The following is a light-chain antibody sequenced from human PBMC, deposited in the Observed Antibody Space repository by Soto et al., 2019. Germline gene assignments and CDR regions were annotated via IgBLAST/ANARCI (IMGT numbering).Light chain of an antibody. CDR2: DAS. Sequence: EIVLTQSPATLSLSPGERATLSCRASQSVSSNYLAWYQHKPGQAPRLLIYDASTRATGIPDRFSGSGSGTDFTLTISRLEPEDFAVYYCQQRSNWPITFGQGTRLEIK. CDR3: QQRSNWPIT. J-gene: IGKJ5*01. CDR1: QSVSSNY. V-gene: IGKV3D-20*02.